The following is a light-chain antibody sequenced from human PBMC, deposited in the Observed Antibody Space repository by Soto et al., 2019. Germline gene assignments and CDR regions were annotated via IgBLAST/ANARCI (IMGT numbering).Light chain of an antibody. J-gene: IGLJ1*01. Sequence: QSALTQPASVSGSPGQSIAISCTATSSDVGGYNYVSWYQHHPGKAPKLMIYDVSNRPSGVSDRFSGSKSGNTASLTISGLQAEDEADYYCCSYAGSSTSYVFGTGTKVTVL. V-gene: IGLV2-14*03. CDR3: CSYAGSSTSYV. CDR1: SSDVGGYNY. CDR2: DVS.